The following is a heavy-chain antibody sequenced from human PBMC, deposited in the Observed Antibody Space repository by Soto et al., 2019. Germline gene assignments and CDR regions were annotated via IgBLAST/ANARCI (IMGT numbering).Heavy chain of an antibody. CDR2: IIPIFGTA. J-gene: IGHJ3*02. CDR3: ARAFLGYDILTGYYNVGSGDAFDI. D-gene: IGHD3-9*01. CDR1: GGTFSSYA. V-gene: IGHV1-69*13. Sequence: SVKVSCKASGGTFSSYAISWVRQAPGQGLEWMGGIIPIFGTANYAQKFQGRVTITADESTSTAYMELSSLRSEDTAVYYCARAFLGYDILTGYYNVGSGDAFDIWGHGTMVTVSS.